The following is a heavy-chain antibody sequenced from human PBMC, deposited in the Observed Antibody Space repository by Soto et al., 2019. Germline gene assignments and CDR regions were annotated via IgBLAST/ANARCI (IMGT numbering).Heavy chain of an antibody. J-gene: IGHJ6*02. D-gene: IGHD4-4*01. CDR3: ARWAVTTTYYYYGMDV. V-gene: IGHV4-34*01. Sequence: QVQLQQWGAGLLKPSETLSLTCAVYGGSFSGYYWSWIRQPPGKGLEWIGEINHSGSTNYNPSLRSRVTISVETSKTQFSLKLSSVTAADTAVYYCARWAVTTTYYYYGMDVWGQGTTVTVSS. CDR2: INHSGST. CDR1: GGSFSGYY.